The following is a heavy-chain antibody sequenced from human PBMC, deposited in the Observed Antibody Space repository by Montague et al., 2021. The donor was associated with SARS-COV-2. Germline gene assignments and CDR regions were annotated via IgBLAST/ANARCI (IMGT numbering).Heavy chain of an antibody. V-gene: IGHV5-10-1*01. J-gene: IGHJ4*02. Sequence: QSGAEVKKPGESLKISCKGSGYSFTSYWIGWVRQMPGKGLEWIGRIYTSGTTNYNPSLRSRVTMSVDTFKNQFSLKVNSVTAADTAVYYCARGYYLGNGDFFDYWGQGTLVTVSS. CDR3: ARGYYLGNGDFFDY. CDR2: IYTSGTT. D-gene: IGHD2-21*01. CDR1: GYSFTSYW.